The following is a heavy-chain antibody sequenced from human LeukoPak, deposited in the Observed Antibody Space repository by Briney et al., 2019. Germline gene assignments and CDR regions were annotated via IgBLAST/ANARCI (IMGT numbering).Heavy chain of an antibody. D-gene: IGHD6-19*01. Sequence: GGSLGLSCAASGFTFSSYSMNWVRQAPGKGLEWVSIISSSSSFIYYADSVKGRFTISRDNAKNSLYLQMNSLRAEDTAVYYCARDQLTVAGTDWGQGTLVTVSS. CDR2: ISSSSSFI. CDR1: GFTFSSYS. J-gene: IGHJ4*02. V-gene: IGHV3-21*01. CDR3: ARDQLTVAGTD.